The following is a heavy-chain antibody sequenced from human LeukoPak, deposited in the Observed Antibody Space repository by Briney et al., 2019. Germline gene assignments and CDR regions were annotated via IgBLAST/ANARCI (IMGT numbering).Heavy chain of an antibody. CDR2: TYYRSKWYN. J-gene: IGHJ6*02. CDR1: GDSVSSNSAA. D-gene: IGHD6-19*01. CDR3: ARDLMEVIAVAGSHHYYYGMDV. Sequence: SQTLSLTCAISGDSVSSNSAAWNWIRQSPSRGLEWLGRTYYRSKWYNDYAVSVKSRITINPDTSKNQFSLQLNSVTPEDTAVYYCARDLMEVIAVAGSHHYYYGMDVWGQGTTVTVSS. V-gene: IGHV6-1*01.